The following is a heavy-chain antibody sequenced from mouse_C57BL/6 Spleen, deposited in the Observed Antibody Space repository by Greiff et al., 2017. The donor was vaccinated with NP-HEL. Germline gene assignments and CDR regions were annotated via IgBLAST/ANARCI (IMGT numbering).Heavy chain of an antibody. D-gene: IGHD4-1*01. J-gene: IGHJ4*01. V-gene: IGHV1-53*01. CDR2: INPSNGGT. Sequence: VQLQQPGTELVKPGASVKLSCKASGYTFTSYWMHWVKQRPGQGLEWIGNINPSNGGTNYNEKFKSKATLTVDKSSSTAYMQLSSLTSEDSAVYYCARCGNWDLYAMDYWGQGTSVTVSS. CDR3: ARCGNWDLYAMDY. CDR1: GYTFTSYW.